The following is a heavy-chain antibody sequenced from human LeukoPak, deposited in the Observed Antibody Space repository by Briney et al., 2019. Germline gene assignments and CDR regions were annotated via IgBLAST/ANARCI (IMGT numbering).Heavy chain of an antibody. D-gene: IGHD5-12*01. Sequence: SETLSLTCTVSGYSISSGYYWGWIRQPPGKGLEWIGSIYHSGSTYYNPSLKSRVTIPVDTSKNQFSLKLSSVTAADEAVYYCAREPSLSLLYSSRDSDYWGQGTLVTVSS. CDR2: IYHSGST. V-gene: IGHV4-38-2*02. CDR3: AREPSLSLLYSSRDSDY. J-gene: IGHJ4*02. CDR1: GYSISSGYY.